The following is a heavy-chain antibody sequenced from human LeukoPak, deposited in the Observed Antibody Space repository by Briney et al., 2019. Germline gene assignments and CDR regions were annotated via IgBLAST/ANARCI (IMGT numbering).Heavy chain of an antibody. D-gene: IGHD2-2*01. J-gene: IGHJ5*02. CDR3: ARDAVMSPYCSSTSCPGDRFDP. V-gene: IGHV1-69*13. Sequence: SVKVSCKASGGTFSSYAISWVRQAPGQGFEWMGGIIPIFGTANYAQKFQGRVTITADESTSTAYMELSSLRSEDTAVYYCARDAVMSPYCSSTSCPGDRFDPWGQGTLVTVSS. CDR1: GGTFSSYA. CDR2: IIPIFGTA.